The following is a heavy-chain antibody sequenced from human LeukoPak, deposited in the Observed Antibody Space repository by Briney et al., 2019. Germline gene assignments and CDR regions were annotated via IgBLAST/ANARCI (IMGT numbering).Heavy chain of an antibody. CDR2: INPNSGVT. Sequence: ASVKVSCKASGYTFTGYYMHWVRQAPGQGLEWMGWINPNSGVTNYAQKFQGRVTITRDTSISTVYMELSRLRSDDTAVYYCARQGALVKGIDYWGQGTLVTVFS. CDR1: GYTFTGYY. D-gene: IGHD6-13*01. J-gene: IGHJ4*02. CDR3: ARQGALVKGIDY. V-gene: IGHV1-2*02.